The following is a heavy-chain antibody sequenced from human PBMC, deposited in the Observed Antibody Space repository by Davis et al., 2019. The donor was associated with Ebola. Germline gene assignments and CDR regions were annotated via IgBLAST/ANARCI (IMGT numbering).Heavy chain of an antibody. V-gene: IGHV3-23*01. Sequence: GESLKISCAASGFPFSSYAMSWVRQAPGKGLEWVSAISGSGGSTYYADSVKGRFTIARDNSKNTLYLQMNSLRAEDTAVYYCAKDRSVSRSPAAILDYWGQGTLVTVSS. CDR1: GFPFSSYA. J-gene: IGHJ4*02. D-gene: IGHD5/OR15-5a*01. CDR2: ISGSGGST. CDR3: AKDRSVSRSPAAILDY.